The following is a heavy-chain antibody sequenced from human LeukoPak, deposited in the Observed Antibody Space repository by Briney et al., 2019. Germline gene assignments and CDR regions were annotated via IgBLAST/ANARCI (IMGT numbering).Heavy chain of an antibody. J-gene: IGHJ6*03. CDR3: AKEGEPFRGYLDV. CDR2: INSDGSST. Sequence: GGSLRLSCAASGFTFSSYWMHWVRQAPGKGMVWVSRINSDGSSTSYADSVKGRFTISRDNAKNTLYLQMNSLRAEDTAVYYCAKEGEPFRGYLDVWGKGTTVIVSS. CDR1: GFTFSSYW. D-gene: IGHD1-14*01. V-gene: IGHV3-74*01.